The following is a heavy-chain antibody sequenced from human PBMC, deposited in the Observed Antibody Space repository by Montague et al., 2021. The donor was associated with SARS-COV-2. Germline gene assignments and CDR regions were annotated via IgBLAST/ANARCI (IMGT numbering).Heavy chain of an antibody. Sequence: SETLSLTCTVSGGSLSSYYWSWIRQPPGKVLEWIGYIYYSGSTNYNPSLKSRVTISVDTSKNQFSLNLSSVTAADTAVYYCARHVSGSLTHFHHWGQGSLVTVSS. CDR1: GGSLSSYY. CDR3: ARHVSGSLTHFHH. CDR2: IYYSGST. V-gene: IGHV4-59*08. J-gene: IGHJ1*01. D-gene: IGHD1-26*01.